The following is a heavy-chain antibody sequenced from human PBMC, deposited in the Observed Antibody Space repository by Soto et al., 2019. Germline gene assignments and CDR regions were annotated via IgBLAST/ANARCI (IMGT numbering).Heavy chain of an antibody. V-gene: IGHV3-23*01. CDR1: GYTFSSFD. J-gene: IGHJ4*02. CDR3: AHRTGFDY. CDR2: ISGSGGGT. Sequence: DVQLWESGGGLVQPGGSLRLSCAVSGYTFSSFDMSWVRQAPGKGLEWVSTISGSGGGTNYADSVKGRFTISRDISTYTVYLQMNSLRAEATAVYYCAHRTGFDYWGQGALVTVSS.